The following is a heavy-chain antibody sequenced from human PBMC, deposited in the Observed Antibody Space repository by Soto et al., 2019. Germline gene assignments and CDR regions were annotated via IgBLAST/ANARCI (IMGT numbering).Heavy chain of an antibody. J-gene: IGHJ4*02. Sequence: SETLSLTCTVSGDSVSSGNYYWSWIRQPPGKGLEWIGYIQASGGTRYNPSLKSRVYISLDTSKNQFSLMLTSVTAADTAIYYCMRTNSRGHWAARYWGQGTLVTVSS. V-gene: IGHV4-61*01. CDR3: MRTNSRGHWAARY. CDR2: IQASGGT. D-gene: IGHD3-22*01. CDR1: GDSVSSGNYY.